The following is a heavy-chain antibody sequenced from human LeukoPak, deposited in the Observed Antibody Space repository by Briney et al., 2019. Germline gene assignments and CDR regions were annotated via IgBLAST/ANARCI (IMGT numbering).Heavy chain of an antibody. J-gene: IGHJ4*02. V-gene: IGHV4-39*01. CDR2: IYYGGST. D-gene: IGHD3-10*01. CDR1: GGSISSSSYY. CDR3: ARSITMVRGVIKGFDY. Sequence: SETLSHTCTVSGGSISSSSYYWGWIRQPPGKGLEWIGSIYYGGSTYYNPSLKSRVTISVDTSKNQFSLKLSSVTAADTAVYYCARSITMVRGVIKGFDYWGQGTLVTVSS.